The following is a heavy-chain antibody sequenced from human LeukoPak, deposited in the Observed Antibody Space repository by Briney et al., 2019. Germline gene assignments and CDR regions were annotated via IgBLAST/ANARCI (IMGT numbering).Heavy chain of an antibody. D-gene: IGHD6-13*01. CDR1: GFTFNTYT. CDR2: ISGSGYST. Sequence: GGSLRLSCAASGFTFNTYTMAWVRQAPGKGLEWISSISGSGYSTFYVDSVKGRFTISRDNSKKTVHLQMDKLRAEDTAIYYCATDSSSWNIFDNWGQGTLVTVSS. J-gene: IGHJ5*02. V-gene: IGHV3-23*01. CDR3: ATDSSSWNIFDN.